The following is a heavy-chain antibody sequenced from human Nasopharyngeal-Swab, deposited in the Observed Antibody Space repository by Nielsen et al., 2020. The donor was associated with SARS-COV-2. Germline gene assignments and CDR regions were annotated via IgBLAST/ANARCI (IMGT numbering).Heavy chain of an antibody. D-gene: IGHD3-3*01. CDR1: GGSISSYY. Sequence: GSLRLSCTVSGGSISSYYWSWIRQPPGKGLEWIGYIYYSGSTYYNPSLKSRVTISVDTSKNQFSLKLSSVTAADTAVYYCARRFTDTIFGANNYYFDYWGQGTLVTVSS. CDR3: ARRFTDTIFGANNYYFDY. J-gene: IGHJ4*02. V-gene: IGHV4-59*12. CDR2: IYYSGST.